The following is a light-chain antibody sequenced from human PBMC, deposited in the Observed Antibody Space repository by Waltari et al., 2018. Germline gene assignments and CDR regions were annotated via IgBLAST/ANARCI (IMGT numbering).Light chain of an antibody. CDR1: SSDVGGYNY. Sequence: QSALTQPASVSGSPGQSITISFTGTSSDVGGYNYVSWYQQHPGKAPKRMISDVSKRPSGVSNRFSGSKSGNTASLTISGLQAEDEADYYCSSYTSSVSYVFGTGTKVTVL. CDR3: SSYTSSVSYV. V-gene: IGLV2-14*03. CDR2: DVS. J-gene: IGLJ1*01.